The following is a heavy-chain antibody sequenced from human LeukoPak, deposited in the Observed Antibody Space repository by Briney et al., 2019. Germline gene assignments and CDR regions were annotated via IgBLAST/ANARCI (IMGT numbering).Heavy chain of an antibody. CDR1: GFTFSSYW. CDR2: IKQDGSEK. CDR3: ARGIRRIFGVVIHFDY. V-gene: IGHV3-7*01. Sequence: GGSLRLSCAASGFTFSSYWMSWVRQAPGKGLEWVANIKQDGSEKYYVDSVKGRFTISRDNAKNSLYLQMNSLRAEDTAVYYCARGIRRIFGVVIHFDYWGQGTLVTVSS. J-gene: IGHJ4*02. D-gene: IGHD3-3*01.